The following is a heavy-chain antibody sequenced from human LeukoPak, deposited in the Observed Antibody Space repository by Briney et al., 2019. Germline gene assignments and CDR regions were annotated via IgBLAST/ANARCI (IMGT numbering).Heavy chain of an antibody. J-gene: IGHJ4*02. CDR1: GFTFSGYG. CDR3: PLWFGDLSHINYFDY. CDR2: ISGGDRST. D-gene: IGHD3-10*01. V-gene: IGHV3-23*01. Sequence: PGRSLRLSCAASGFTFSGYGIHWVRQAPGKGLEWVSTISGGDRSTYYSDSVKGRFTISRDNSKNTLYLQMNSLRPEDTAVYYCPLWFGDLSHINYFDYWGQGTLVTVSS.